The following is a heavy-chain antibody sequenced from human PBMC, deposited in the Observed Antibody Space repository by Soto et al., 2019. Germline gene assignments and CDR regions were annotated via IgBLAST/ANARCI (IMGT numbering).Heavy chain of an antibody. CDR3: ARSIRGPRRFNGMDV. Sequence: SGPTLVNPTETLTLTCTFSGFSLTSPGMCVSWIRQSPGKALEWLALIERDDDDKYYSTSLKTRLTISKDTRKNQVVLTMANMEPADTATYYCARSIRGPRRFNGMDVWGQGTTVTAP. CDR2: IERDDDDK. CDR1: GFSLTSPGMC. V-gene: IGHV2-70*13. D-gene: IGHD1-20*01. J-gene: IGHJ6*02.